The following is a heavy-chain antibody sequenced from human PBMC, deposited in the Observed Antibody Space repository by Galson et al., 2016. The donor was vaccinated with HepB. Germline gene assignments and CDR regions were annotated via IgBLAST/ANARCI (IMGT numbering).Heavy chain of an antibody. Sequence: VKVSCKASGYTFIDYAMNWVRQAPEQGLEWVGWINTNNGDATYAQGFTGRFVFSMDTSVSTAFLQISSLKVDDTAVYYCARDPLALWGQGTLVTVSS. CDR3: ARDPLAL. CDR1: GYTFIDYA. V-gene: IGHV7-4-1*02. CDR2: INTNNGDA. J-gene: IGHJ4*02.